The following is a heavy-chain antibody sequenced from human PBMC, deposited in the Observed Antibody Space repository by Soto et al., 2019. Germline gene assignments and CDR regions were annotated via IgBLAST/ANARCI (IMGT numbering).Heavy chain of an antibody. Sequence: EVQLVESGGGLVQPGGSLRLSCAASGFTLSGRSMHWVRQAPGKGLVWVSGIDNAGTDSTYADSVKGRFTSSRDNAKNSVYLQMNSLRAEDTAVYYCARDAVVVDSWAFLIWGQGAMVTVSS. CDR2: IDNAGTDS. D-gene: IGHD2-15*01. CDR3: ARDAVVVDSWAFLI. CDR1: GFTLSGRS. J-gene: IGHJ3*02. V-gene: IGHV3-74*01.